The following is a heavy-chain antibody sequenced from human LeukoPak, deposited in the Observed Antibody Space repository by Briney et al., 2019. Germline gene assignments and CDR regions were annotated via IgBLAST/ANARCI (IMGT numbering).Heavy chain of an antibody. Sequence: GGSLRLSCAASGFTFSSYARSWVRQAPGKGLEWVSAISGSGGSTYYADSVKGRFTISRDNSKNTLYLQMKSLRAEDTAVYYCAKDGERGSYSYFDYWGQGTLVTVSS. CDR1: GFTFSSYA. J-gene: IGHJ4*02. CDR3: AKDGERGSYSYFDY. V-gene: IGHV3-23*01. CDR2: ISGSGGST. D-gene: IGHD1-26*01.